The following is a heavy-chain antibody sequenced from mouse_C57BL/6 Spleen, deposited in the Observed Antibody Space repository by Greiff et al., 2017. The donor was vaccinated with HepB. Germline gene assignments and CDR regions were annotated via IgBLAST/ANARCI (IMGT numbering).Heavy chain of an antibody. D-gene: IGHD1-1*01. CDR1: GYAFSSSW. J-gene: IGHJ4*01. CDR3: ARYYGRAHYAMDY. V-gene: IGHV1-82*01. Sequence: QVQLQQSGPELVKPGASVKISCKASGYAFSSSWMNWVKQRPGKGLEWIGRIYPGDGDTNYNGKFKGKATLTADKSSSTAYMQLSSLTSEDSAVYFCARYYGRAHYAMDYWGQGTSVTVSS. CDR2: IYPGDGDT.